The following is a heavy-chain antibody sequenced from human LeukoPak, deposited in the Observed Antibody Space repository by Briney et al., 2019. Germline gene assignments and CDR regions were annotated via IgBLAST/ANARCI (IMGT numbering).Heavy chain of an antibody. V-gene: IGHV1-8*01. D-gene: IGHD3-10*01. CDR1: GYTFTTYD. J-gene: IGHJ2*01. CDR2: MNSNSGNT. Sequence: ASVKVSCKASGYTFTTYDINWVRQATGQGLEWMGWMNSNSGNTGYAQKFQGRVTMTRNTSISTAYMELSRLRSDDTAVYYCARDRAGLEIFGEWYFDLWGRGTLVTVSS. CDR3: ARDRAGLEIFGEWYFDL.